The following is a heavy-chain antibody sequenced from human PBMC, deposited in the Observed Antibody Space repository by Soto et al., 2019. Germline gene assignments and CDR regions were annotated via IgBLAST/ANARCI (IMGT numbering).Heavy chain of an antibody. CDR2: IIPIFGTA. CDR3: ARGTPRIAVATGGYYYYGMDV. D-gene: IGHD6-19*01. V-gene: IGHV1-69*13. Sequence: SVKVSCKACGGTFSSYAISWVRQAPGQGLEWMGGIIPIFGTANYAQKFQGRVTITADESKSTAYMELSSLRSEDTAVYYCARGTPRIAVATGGYYYYGMDVWG. CDR1: GGTFSSYA. J-gene: IGHJ6*02.